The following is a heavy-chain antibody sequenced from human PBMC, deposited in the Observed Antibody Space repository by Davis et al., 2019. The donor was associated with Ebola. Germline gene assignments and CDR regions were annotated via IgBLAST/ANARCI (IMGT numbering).Heavy chain of an antibody. Sequence: SVTVPCKASLYTYTSYDIHRVRHPPRQRLEGLGWTSVYEHNRHYAPRFQGRITLTKDRATSTVYMELRSLTSDDTAVYYCARDLATSSGAHFFYFGMDVWGEGTSVAVSS. CDR2: TSVYEHNR. CDR3: ARDLATSSGAHFFYFGMDV. J-gene: IGHJ6*04. D-gene: IGHD3-10*01. CDR1: LYTYTSYD. V-gene: IGHV1-18*04.